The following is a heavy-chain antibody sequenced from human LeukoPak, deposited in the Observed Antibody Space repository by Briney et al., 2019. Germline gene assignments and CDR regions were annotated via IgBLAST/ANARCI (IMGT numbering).Heavy chain of an antibody. V-gene: IGHV3-7*01. J-gene: IGHJ5*02. CDR2: IKHDGSDK. Sequence: GGSLRLSCAASGFTFINYWMSWLRQAPGKGLEWVAYIKHDGSDKNYVDSVKGRFTISRDNAKNSLYLQMNSLRAEDTAVYYCAKYSYGSGTSFDPWGQGTLVTVSS. CDR1: GFTFINYW. D-gene: IGHD3-10*01. CDR3: AKYSYGSGTSFDP.